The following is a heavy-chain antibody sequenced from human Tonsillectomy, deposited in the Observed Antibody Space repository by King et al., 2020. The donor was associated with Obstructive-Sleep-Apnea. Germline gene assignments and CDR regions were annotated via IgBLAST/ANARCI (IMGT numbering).Heavy chain of an antibody. D-gene: IGHD3-22*01. Sequence: VQLVESGGGLVQPGGSLRLSCAASGFTFSSYSMNWVRQAPGKGLEWVSYITSSSNTIYYADSVKGRFTISRDNDQNSLYLQMNSLRVEDTAVYYCARDSSGYSPWGQGTLVTVSS. CDR1: GFTFSSYS. V-gene: IGHV3-48*04. CDR3: ARDSSGYSP. CDR2: ITSSSNTI. J-gene: IGHJ5*02.